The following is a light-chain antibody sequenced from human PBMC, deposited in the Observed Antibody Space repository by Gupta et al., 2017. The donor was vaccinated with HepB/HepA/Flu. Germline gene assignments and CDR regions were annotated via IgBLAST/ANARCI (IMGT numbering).Light chain of an antibody. V-gene: IGLV2-8*01. CDR2: EVS. CDR1: SSDVGTYNY. Sequence: HSALTQPPSASGSPGQSVTISCAGTSSDVGTYNYVSWYQQLPGKAPKLMIYEVSERPSGVPDRFSGSKSGNTASLTVSGLQAEDEADYYCASYAGSNNLVFGGGTKLTVL. J-gene: IGLJ3*02. CDR3: ASYAGSNNLV.